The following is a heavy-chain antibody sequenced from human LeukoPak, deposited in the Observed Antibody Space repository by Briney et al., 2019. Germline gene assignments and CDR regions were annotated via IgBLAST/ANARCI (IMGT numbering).Heavy chain of an antibody. CDR3: AREGSSSWSPYYYYYMDV. Sequence: GGSLRLSCAASGFTFSSYGMHWVRQAPGKGLEWVAFIRYDGSNKYYADSVKGRFTISRDNSKNTLYLQMNSLRAEDTAVYYCAREGSSSWSPYYYYYMDVWGKGTTVTVSS. D-gene: IGHD6-13*01. J-gene: IGHJ6*03. V-gene: IGHV3-30*02. CDR1: GFTFSSYG. CDR2: IRYDGSNK.